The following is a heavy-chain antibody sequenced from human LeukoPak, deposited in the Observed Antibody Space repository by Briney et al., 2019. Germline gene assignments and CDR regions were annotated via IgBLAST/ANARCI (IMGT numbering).Heavy chain of an antibody. CDR2: IHTSGST. CDR3: TRRRGGWGEGEFDF. Sequence: SETLSLTCTVSGGSISGVYWNWIRQPPRKGLEWVGYIHTSGSTSFNPSLKSRLSFSIDTSKNQVSLRLSSVTASDTAVYYCTRRRGGWGEGEFDFWGQGIPVTVST. D-gene: IGHD3-16*01. V-gene: IGHV4-4*09. J-gene: IGHJ4*02. CDR1: GGSISGVY.